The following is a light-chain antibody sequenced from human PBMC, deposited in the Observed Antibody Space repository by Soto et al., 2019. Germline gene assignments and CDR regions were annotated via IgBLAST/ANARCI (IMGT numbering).Light chain of an antibody. Sequence: EIVLTQSPGTLSLSPGERATLSCRASQSVNSTFLAWYQQKPGQAPRLLIYSASSRATGIPDRFSGSGSGTDFTLTISRLEPEDFAVYYCHQYGSSPLTLGPGTKVDIK. V-gene: IGKV3-20*01. J-gene: IGKJ3*01. CDR2: SAS. CDR3: HQYGSSPLT. CDR1: QSVNSTF.